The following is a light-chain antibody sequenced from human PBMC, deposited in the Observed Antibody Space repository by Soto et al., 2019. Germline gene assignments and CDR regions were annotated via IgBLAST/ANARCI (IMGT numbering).Light chain of an antibody. J-gene: IGLJ1*01. V-gene: IGLV1-51*01. CDR2: DDN. CDR1: SSNIGGNS. Sequence: QSVVTQPPSVSAAPGQKVTMSCSGSSSNIGGNSVSWYQQLPGTAPKLLIYDDNKRPSGIPDRFSGSKSGTSATLGITGFQTVDEADYYCGSWDSSLSAYVFGTGTKVTVL. CDR3: GSWDSSLSAYV.